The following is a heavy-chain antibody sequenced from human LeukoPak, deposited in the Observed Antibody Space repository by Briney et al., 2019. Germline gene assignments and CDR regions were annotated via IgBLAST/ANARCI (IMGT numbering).Heavy chain of an antibody. CDR2: TYFRSKWYN. CDR3: ARADYGGFDFDY. D-gene: IGHD4-23*01. J-gene: IGHJ4*02. Sequence: SQTLSLTCVISGDSVSSNNAAWNWIRQSPSRGLEWLGRTYFRSKWYNDYAISVKSRITIDPDTSKNQFSLNLNSVTPEDTAVYYCARADYGGFDFDYWGQGTLVTVSS. V-gene: IGHV6-1*01. CDR1: GDSVSSNNAA.